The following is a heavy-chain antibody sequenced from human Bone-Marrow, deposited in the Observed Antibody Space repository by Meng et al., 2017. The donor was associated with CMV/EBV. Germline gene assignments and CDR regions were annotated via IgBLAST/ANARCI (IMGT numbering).Heavy chain of an antibody. Sequence: GGSLRLSCAASGFTFSSYSMNWVRQAPGKGLEWVSSISSSSSYIYYADSVKGRFTISRDNAKNSLYLQMNSLRAEDTAVYYCARDPPYSSSWYYYYYGMDVWGQGTTVTVS. CDR1: GFTFSSYS. D-gene: IGHD6-13*01. J-gene: IGHJ6*02. V-gene: IGHV3-21*01. CDR2: ISSSSSYI. CDR3: ARDPPYSSSWYYYYYGMDV.